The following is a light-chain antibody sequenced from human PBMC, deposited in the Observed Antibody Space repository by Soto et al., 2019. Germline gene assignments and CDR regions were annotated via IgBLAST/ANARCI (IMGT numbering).Light chain of an antibody. Sequence: QLVLTQPPSASGTPGQRVTISCSGSSSNIGSNTVNWYQQLPGTAPKLIIYSNNQRPSGVPDRFSGSKSGTSASLAISGLQSEDEADYYCAAWDDSLNGVVFGGGTKLPVL. CDR2: SNN. J-gene: IGLJ2*01. V-gene: IGLV1-44*01. CDR3: AAWDDSLNGVV. CDR1: SSNIGSNT.